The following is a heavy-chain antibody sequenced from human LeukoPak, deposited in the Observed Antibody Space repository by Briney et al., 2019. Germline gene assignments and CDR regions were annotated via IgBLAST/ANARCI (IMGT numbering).Heavy chain of an antibody. CDR3: ARRRNAIYYDSSGYPARYGMDV. CDR1: GYTFTSYD. J-gene: IGHJ6*02. Sequence: ASVKVSCKASGYTFTSYDINWVRQATGQGLEWMGWMNPNSGNTGYAQKFQGRVTMTRNTSISTAYMELSGLRSEDTAVYYCARRRNAIYYDSSGYPARYGMDVWGQGTTVTVSS. CDR2: MNPNSGNT. V-gene: IGHV1-8*01. D-gene: IGHD3-22*01.